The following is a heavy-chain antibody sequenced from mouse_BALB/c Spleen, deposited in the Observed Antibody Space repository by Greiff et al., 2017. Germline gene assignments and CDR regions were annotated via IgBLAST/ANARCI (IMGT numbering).Heavy chain of an antibody. D-gene: IGHD2-1*01. CDR3: ASSTPAWFAY. CDR1: GFTFSSFG. V-gene: IGHV5-17*02. Sequence: EVKLMESGGGLVQPGGSRKLSCAASGFTFSSFGMHWVRQAPEKGLEWVAYISSGSSTIYYADTVKGRFTISRDNPKNTLFLQMTSLRSEDTAMYYCASSTPAWFAYWGQGTLVTVSA. J-gene: IGHJ3*01. CDR2: ISSGSSTI.